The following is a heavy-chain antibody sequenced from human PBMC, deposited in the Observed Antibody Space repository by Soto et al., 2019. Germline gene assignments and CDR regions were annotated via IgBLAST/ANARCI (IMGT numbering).Heavy chain of an antibody. D-gene: IGHD2-15*01. J-gene: IGHJ4*02. Sequence: SETLSLTCTVSGGSITSSSYYWGWIRQPPGKGLEWIGSIYYSGNTYYTPSLKSRVTISVDTSKNQFFLKLSSVTAADTAVYYCAREGGRYCSGGSCQVDYWGQGTLVTVSS. CDR1: GGSITSSSYY. CDR3: AREGGRYCSGGSCQVDY. CDR2: IYYSGNT. V-gene: IGHV4-39*02.